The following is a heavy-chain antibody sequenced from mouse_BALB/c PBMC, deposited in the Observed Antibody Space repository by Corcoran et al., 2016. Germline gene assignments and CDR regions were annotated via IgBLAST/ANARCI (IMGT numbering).Heavy chain of an antibody. Sequence: DVQLQESGPGLVKPSQSLSLTCSVTGYSITSGYYWNWIRQFPGNKLEWMGYISYDGSNNYNPSLKNRISITRDTSKNQFFLKLNSVTTEDTATYYCAREGDYYGRSYAYLDVWGAGTTVTVSS. D-gene: IGHD1-1*01. J-gene: IGHJ1*01. CDR3: AREGDYYGRSYAYLDV. CDR2: ISYDGSN. CDR1: GYSITSGYY. V-gene: IGHV3-6*02.